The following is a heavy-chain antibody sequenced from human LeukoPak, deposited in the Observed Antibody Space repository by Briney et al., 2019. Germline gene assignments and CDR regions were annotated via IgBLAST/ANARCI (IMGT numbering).Heavy chain of an antibody. CDR3: ARAQEVSYYYYYGMDV. CDR1: VDTFSSYT. Sequence: SVKVSCKASVDTFSSYTISWVPHAPGQGREWMGRIIPILGIANYAQKFQGRVTITADKSTSTAYMELSSLRSEDTAVYYCARAQEVSYYYYYGMDVWGQGTTVTVSS. V-gene: IGHV1-69*02. CDR2: IIPILGIA. J-gene: IGHJ6*02. D-gene: IGHD6-6*01.